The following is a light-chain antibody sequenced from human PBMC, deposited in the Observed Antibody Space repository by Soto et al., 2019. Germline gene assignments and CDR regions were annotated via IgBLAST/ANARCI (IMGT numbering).Light chain of an antibody. CDR1: NSDVGGYNY. J-gene: IGLJ2*01. CDR2: EVS. V-gene: IGLV2-14*01. CDR3: SSYTSSLTRV. Sequence: QSALTQPASVSGSPGQSITISCTGTNSDVGGYNYVSWYQQHPGKAPKLMIYEVSNRPSGVSNRFSGSKSGNTASLIISGLQAEEEAHYYCSSYTSSLTRVFGGGTKLTVL.